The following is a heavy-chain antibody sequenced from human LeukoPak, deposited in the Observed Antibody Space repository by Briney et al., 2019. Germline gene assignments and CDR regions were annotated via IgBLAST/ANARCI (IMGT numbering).Heavy chain of an antibody. D-gene: IGHD3-16*01. CDR3: AKVKGEVIGAFDI. J-gene: IGHJ3*02. Sequence: GRSLRLSCAASRFTFSSYGMHWVRQAPGKGLEWVAVISYDGNNRYYADSVKGRFTISRYNSKNTLYLQMDSLRAEDTAVYYCAKVKGEVIGAFDIWGQGTMVTVSS. CDR2: ISYDGNNR. V-gene: IGHV3-30*18. CDR1: RFTFSSYG.